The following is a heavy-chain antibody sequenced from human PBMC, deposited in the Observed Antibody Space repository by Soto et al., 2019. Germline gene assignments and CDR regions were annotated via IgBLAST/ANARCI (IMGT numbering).Heavy chain of an antibody. CDR3: ARVNPTLVDHFDC. V-gene: IGHV3-53*01. CDR2: MHRGGTT. CDR1: GFSVSATS. J-gene: IGHJ4*02. Sequence: VGSLRLSCVVSGFSVSATSIFWVRQATGKGLEWVSLMHRGGTTDNADSVKGRFTTSRDKSKNTLYLHMNGLRVEDTAVYYCARVNPTLVDHFDCWGQGTLVTVSS. D-gene: IGHD3-10*01.